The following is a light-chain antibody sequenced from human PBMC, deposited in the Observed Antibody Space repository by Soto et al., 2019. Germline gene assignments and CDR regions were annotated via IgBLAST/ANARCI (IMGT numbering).Light chain of an antibody. Sequence: EIVLTQSPGTLSLSPGERATHSCRASQSVTSNYLAWYQQKPGQAPRLLIFGASGRSTGVPDRFSGSGSGTDFTLTISRLEPEDFAVYYCQQYSSSSTFGQGTRLEIK. V-gene: IGKV3-20*01. CDR3: QQYSSSST. J-gene: IGKJ2*02. CDR1: QSVTSNY. CDR2: GAS.